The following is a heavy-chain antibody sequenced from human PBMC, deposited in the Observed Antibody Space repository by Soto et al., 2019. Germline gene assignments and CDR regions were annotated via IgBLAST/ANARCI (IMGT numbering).Heavy chain of an antibody. CDR2: ISGSGGST. D-gene: IGHD5-12*01. CDR1: GFTFSSYA. V-gene: IGHV3-23*01. J-gene: IGHJ4*02. CDR3: AKVSRDGYNLLYFDY. Sequence: LRLSCAASGFTFSSYAMSWVRQAPGKGLEWVSAISGSGGSTYYADSVKGRFTISRDNSKNTLYLQMNSLRAEDTAVYYCAKVSRDGYNLLYFDYWGQGTLVTVSS.